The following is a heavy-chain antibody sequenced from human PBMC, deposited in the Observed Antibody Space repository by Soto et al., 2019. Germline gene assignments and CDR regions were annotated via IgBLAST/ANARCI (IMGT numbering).Heavy chain of an antibody. D-gene: IGHD6-19*01. CDR2: IWYDGSNK. J-gene: IGHJ4*02. V-gene: IGHV3-33*01. CDR3: ARDLTGYSSGWQAGGDLDY. CDR1: GFTFSSYG. Sequence: QVQLVESGGGVVQPGRSLRLSCAASGFTFSSYGMHWVRQAPGKGLEWVAVIWYDGSNKYYADSVKGRFTISRDNSKNTLYLQMNSLRAEDTAVYYCARDLTGYSSGWQAGGDLDYWGQGTLVTVSS.